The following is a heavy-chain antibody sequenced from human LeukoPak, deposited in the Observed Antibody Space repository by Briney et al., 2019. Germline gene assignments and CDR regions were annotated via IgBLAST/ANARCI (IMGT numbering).Heavy chain of an antibody. D-gene: IGHD3-10*01. Sequence: GGSLRLPCAASGFTFSGSAMHWVRQASGKRLEWVGRIRSKANSYATAYAASVKGRFTISRDDSKNTAYLQMNSLKTEDTAVYYCTRYSGAGDAFDIWGQGTMVTVSS. V-gene: IGHV3-73*01. J-gene: IGHJ3*02. CDR3: TRYSGAGDAFDI. CDR2: IRSKANSYAT. CDR1: GFTFSGSA.